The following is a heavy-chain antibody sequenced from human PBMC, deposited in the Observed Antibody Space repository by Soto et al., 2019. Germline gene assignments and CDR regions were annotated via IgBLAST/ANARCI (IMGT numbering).Heavy chain of an antibody. CDR2: IYYSGST. V-gene: IGHV4-31*03. Sequence: PSATLSLTCTVSGGSISSGGYYWSCIRQHPGKGLEWIGYIYYSGSTYYNPSLKSRLTISVDTSKNQFSLKLSSVTAADTAVYYCARARQKGHPFDYWGQGTLVTVSS. CDR3: ARARQKGHPFDY. CDR1: GGSISSGGYY. J-gene: IGHJ4*02.